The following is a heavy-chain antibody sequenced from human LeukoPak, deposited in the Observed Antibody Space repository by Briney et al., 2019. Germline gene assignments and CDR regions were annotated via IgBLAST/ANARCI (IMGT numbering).Heavy chain of an antibody. V-gene: IGHV1-2*02. Sequence: ASVKVSCKASGYTFTGYYMHWVRQAPGQGLEWMGWINPNSGGTNYAQKFQGRVTMTRDTSISTAYMELSRLRSDDTAVYYCAREGGIAARTGVYYYYMDVWGKGTTVTVSS. CDR3: AREGGIAARTGVYYYYMDV. CDR2: INPNSGGT. CDR1: GYTFTGYY. D-gene: IGHD6-6*01. J-gene: IGHJ6*03.